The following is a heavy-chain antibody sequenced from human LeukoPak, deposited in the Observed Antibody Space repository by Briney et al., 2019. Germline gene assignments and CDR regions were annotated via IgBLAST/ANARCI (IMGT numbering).Heavy chain of an antibody. D-gene: IGHD2-2*01. CDR2: ISGSGGST. CDR1: GFTFSSYA. CDR3: ARDGLDCSSTSCYYYYYYYMDV. J-gene: IGHJ6*03. V-gene: IGHV3-23*01. Sequence: GGSLRLSCAASGFTFSSYAMSWVRQAPGKGLEWVSAISGSGGSTYYADSVKGRFTISRDNAKNSLYLQMNSLRAEDTAVYYCARDGLDCSSTSCYYYYYYYMDVWGKGTTVTVSS.